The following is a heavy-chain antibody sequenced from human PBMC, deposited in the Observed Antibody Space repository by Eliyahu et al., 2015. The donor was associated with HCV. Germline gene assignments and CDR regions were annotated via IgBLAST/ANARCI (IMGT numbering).Heavy chain of an antibody. CDR3: AKVIVGTWNYDSFDS. Sequence: EVHLLESGGGSVQPGGSLRLSXAASGFTFXNSAXXWVRQAPGKGLEWVSDIDTSGFXKYYAESVKGRFTVSRDNSKNTMYLQMSSLRDEDTAVYYCAKVIVGTWNYDSFDSWGQGTLVTVAS. V-gene: IGHV3-23*05. CDR1: GFTFXNSA. D-gene: IGHD3-16*01. CDR2: IDTSGFXK. J-gene: IGHJ4*02.